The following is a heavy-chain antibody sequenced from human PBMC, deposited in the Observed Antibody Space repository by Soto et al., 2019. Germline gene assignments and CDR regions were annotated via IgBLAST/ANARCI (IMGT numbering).Heavy chain of an antibody. CDR2: ISGSDGST. V-gene: IGHV3-23*01. Sequence: GGSLRLSCAASGFTFSNYAMTWVRQAPGKGLEWVSVISGSDGSTYYADSVKGRFTISRDNSKNTLYLQMNSLRAEDTAIYYCAKIRSSRVAAAFDDWGQGTQVTVSS. CDR3: AKIRSSRVAAAFDD. D-gene: IGHD2-15*01. J-gene: IGHJ4*02. CDR1: GFTFSNYA.